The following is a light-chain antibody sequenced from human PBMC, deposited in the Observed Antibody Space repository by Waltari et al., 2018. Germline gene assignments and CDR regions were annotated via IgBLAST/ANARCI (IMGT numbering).Light chain of an antibody. Sequence: QSVLTQPRSVSGSPGQSVAISCPGTSSDVGGYEYVSWYQQYPGTAPKVMIYGVYKRPSGVPDRFSGSKSGNTASLSISGLQAEDEADYYCCSYANSKWVFGGGTKLTVL. CDR1: SSDVGGYEY. J-gene: IGLJ3*02. CDR2: GVY. CDR3: CSYANSKWV. V-gene: IGLV2-11*01.